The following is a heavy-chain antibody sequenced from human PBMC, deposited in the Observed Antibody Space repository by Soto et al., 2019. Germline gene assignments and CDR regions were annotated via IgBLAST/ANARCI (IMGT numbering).Heavy chain of an antibody. CDR1: GITFSSHA. CDR3: AKDSPWLLEMVYNGIDP. Sequence: PGVTMRLSCSACGITFSSHAMSWVRQAPGPGLEWVSATSGSGGSTYYADSVKGRFTISRDNSKNTMYMKMKSLRAEDTAVYYCAKDSPWLLEMVYNGIDPWGQGNLVTVSS. D-gene: IGHD3-10*01. CDR2: TSGSGGST. V-gene: IGHV3-23*01. J-gene: IGHJ5*02.